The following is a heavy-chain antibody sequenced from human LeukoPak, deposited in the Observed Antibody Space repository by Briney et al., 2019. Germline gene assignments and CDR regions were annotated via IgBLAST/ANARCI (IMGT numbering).Heavy chain of an antibody. CDR3: ARDRIAVAGPRQYYYYGMDV. V-gene: IGHV4-39*07. Sequence: SETLSLTCTVSGGSISSSSYYWGWIHQPPGKGLEWIGSIYYSGSTYYNPSLKSRVTISVDTSKNQFSLKLSSVTAADTAVYYCARDRIAVAGPRQYYYYGMDVWGQGTTVTVSS. CDR1: GGSISSSSYY. D-gene: IGHD6-19*01. CDR2: IYYSGST. J-gene: IGHJ6*02.